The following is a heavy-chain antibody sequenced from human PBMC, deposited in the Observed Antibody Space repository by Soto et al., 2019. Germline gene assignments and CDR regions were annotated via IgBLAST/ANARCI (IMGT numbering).Heavy chain of an antibody. V-gene: IGHV1-18*01. Sequence: GASVKVSCKASGYTFTSYGISWVRQAPGQGLEWMGWISAYNGNTNYAQKFQGRVTITRDTSASTAYMELSSLRSEDTAVYYCARARYFDWLLPGNYYYYMDVWGKGTTVTVSS. CDR1: GYTFTSYG. CDR3: ARARYFDWLLPGNYYYYMDV. CDR2: ISAYNGNT. D-gene: IGHD3-9*01. J-gene: IGHJ6*03.